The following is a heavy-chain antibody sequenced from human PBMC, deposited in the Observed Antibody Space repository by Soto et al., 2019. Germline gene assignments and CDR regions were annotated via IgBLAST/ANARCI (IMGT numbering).Heavy chain of an antibody. V-gene: IGHV4-31*03. Sequence: QVQLQESGPGLVKPSQTLSLTCTVSGGSISSRTSYWSWIRQHPGKGLEWIGYIYYGGDSFYNPSLKSRVTIAIDTSENHFPLKRNSVTAADTAVYFCGREGGGGVDCWGQGTLVTVAS. CDR2: IYYGGDS. J-gene: IGHJ4*02. CDR1: GGSISSRTSY. CDR3: GREGGGGVDC. D-gene: IGHD1-26*01.